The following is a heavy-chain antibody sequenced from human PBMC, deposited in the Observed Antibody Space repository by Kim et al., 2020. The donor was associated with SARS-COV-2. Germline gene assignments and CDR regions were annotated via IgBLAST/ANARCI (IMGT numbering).Heavy chain of an antibody. Sequence: SETLSLTCAVYGGSFSGYYWSWIRQPPGKGLEWIGEINHSGSTNYNPSLKSRVTISVDTSKNQFSLKLSSVTAADTAVYYCARASRGATVPKAHYRKGALTDYWGQGTLVTVSS. CDR3: ARASRGATVPKAHYRKGALTDY. D-gene: IGHD4-4*01. J-gene: IGHJ4*02. CDR1: GGSFSGYY. CDR2: INHSGST. V-gene: IGHV4-34*01.